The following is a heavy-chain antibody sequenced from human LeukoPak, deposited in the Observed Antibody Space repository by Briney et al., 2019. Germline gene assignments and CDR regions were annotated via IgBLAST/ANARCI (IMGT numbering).Heavy chain of an antibody. CDR3: ARSSIAAAGVPLWYFDY. V-gene: IGHV3-66*01. D-gene: IGHD6-13*01. J-gene: IGHJ4*02. Sequence: GGSLRLSCAASGFTVSNNYMSWVRQAPGKGLEWVSVIYSGGSTYYADSVKGRFTISRDNSKNTLYLQMNSLRAEDTAVYYCARSSIAAAGVPLWYFDYWGQGTLVTVSS. CDR1: GFTVSNNY. CDR2: IYSGGST.